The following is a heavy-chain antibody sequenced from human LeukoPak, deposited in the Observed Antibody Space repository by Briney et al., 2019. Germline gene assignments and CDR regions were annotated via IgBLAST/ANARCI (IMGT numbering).Heavy chain of an antibody. Sequence: ASVTVSCKASGDTFTGYYMHWVRQAPGQGLEWMGWINPNSGGTNYAQKFQGRVTMTRDTSISTAYMELSRLRSDDTAVYYCARDREGYYDILTGYYGVGAFDIWGQGTMVTVSS. D-gene: IGHD3-9*01. CDR1: GDTFTGYY. CDR2: INPNSGGT. J-gene: IGHJ3*02. V-gene: IGHV1-2*02. CDR3: ARDREGYYDILTGYYGVGAFDI.